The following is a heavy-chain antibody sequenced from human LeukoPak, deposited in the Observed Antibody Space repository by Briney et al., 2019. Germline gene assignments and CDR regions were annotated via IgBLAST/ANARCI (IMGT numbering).Heavy chain of an antibody. CDR1: GFTFSSYS. Sequence: GGSLRLSCAASGFTFSSYSMNWDRQAPGKGLEWVSSISSSSSYIYYADSVKGRFTISRGNAKNSLYLQMNSLRAEDTAVYYCARDCYDFWSGYPPYDYWGQGTLVTVSS. CDR2: ISSSSSYI. V-gene: IGHV3-21*01. CDR3: ARDCYDFWSGYPPYDY. D-gene: IGHD3-3*01. J-gene: IGHJ4*02.